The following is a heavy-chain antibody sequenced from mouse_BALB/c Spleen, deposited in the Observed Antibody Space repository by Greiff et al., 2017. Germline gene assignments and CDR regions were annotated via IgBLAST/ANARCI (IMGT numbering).Heavy chain of an antibody. J-gene: IGHJ2*01. V-gene: IGHV5-17*02. Sequence: EVKLQEPGGGLVQPGGSRKLSCAASGFTFSSFGMHWVRQAPEKGLEWVAYISSGSSTIYYADTVKGRFTISRDNPKNTLFLQMTSLRSADTAMYYCARASDFRYYFDYWGEGTTLTVSS. CDR2: ISSGSSTI. CDR3: ARASDFRYYFDY. CDR1: GFTFSSFG.